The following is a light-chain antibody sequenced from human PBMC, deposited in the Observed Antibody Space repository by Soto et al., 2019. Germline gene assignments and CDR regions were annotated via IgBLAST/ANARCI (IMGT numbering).Light chain of an antibody. CDR1: QSVSSN. Sequence: EILMTQSPATLSVSAGERATFYCGSSQSVSSNLAWYQQKPGQAPRLLIYDASTRATVIPARFSGSGSGTEFTLTISSLQSEDFAVYYCQQYNDWPPITFGQGTRLEIK. CDR3: QQYNDWPPIT. CDR2: DAS. V-gene: IGKV3-15*01. J-gene: IGKJ5*01.